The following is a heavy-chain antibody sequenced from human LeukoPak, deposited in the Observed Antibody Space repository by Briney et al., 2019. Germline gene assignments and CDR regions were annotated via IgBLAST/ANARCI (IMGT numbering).Heavy chain of an antibody. Sequence: GGSLRLSCAASGFTFSSYSMNWVRQAPGKGLEWVSSISSSSSYIYYADSVKGRFTISRDNAKNSLYLQMNSLRAEDTAVYYCARTMITMIVVAEEKHDAFDIWGQGTMVTVSS. J-gene: IGHJ3*02. V-gene: IGHV3-21*01. D-gene: IGHD3-22*01. CDR2: ISSSSSYI. CDR3: ARTMITMIVVAEEKHDAFDI. CDR1: GFTFSSYS.